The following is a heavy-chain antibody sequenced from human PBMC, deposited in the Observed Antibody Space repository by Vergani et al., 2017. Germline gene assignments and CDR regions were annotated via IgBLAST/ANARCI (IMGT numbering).Heavy chain of an antibody. CDR2: IYYSGST. CDR3: ARHTGTMVRGVRHPFDY. J-gene: IGHJ4*02. V-gene: IGHV4-39*01. CDR1: GASIRSSNYY. D-gene: IGHD3-10*01. Sequence: QLQLQESGPGLVKPSATLSLTCSVSGASIRSSNYYWGWIRQPPGKGLEWIASIYYSGSTYYNPSLKSRVTISVDTSKNQFSLKLSSVTAADTAVYYCARHTGTMVRGVRHPFDYWGQGTLVTVSS.